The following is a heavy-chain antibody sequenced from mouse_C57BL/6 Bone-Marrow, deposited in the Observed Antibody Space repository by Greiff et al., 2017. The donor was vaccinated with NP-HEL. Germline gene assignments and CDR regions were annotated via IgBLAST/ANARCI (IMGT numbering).Heavy chain of an antibody. CDR1: GYTFTSYW. CDR2: IDPSDSYT. CDR3: ARRVSYAMDY. Sequence: QVQLQQPGAELVRPGTSVKLSCKASGYTFTSYWMHWVKQRPGQGLEWIGVIDPSDSYTTYNQKFKGKATLTVDTSSSTAYMQLSSLTSEDSAVYYCARRVSYAMDYWGQGTSVTVSS. D-gene: IGHD6-2*01. V-gene: IGHV1-59*01. J-gene: IGHJ4*01.